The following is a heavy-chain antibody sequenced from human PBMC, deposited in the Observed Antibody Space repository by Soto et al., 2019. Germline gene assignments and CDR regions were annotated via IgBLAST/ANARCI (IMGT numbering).Heavy chain of an antibody. CDR1: GGSIGSYY. Sequence: QVQLQESGPGLVKPSETLSLTCTVSGGSIGSYYWNWIRQPPGKGLEWIGTIYYSGSTNYNPSLKSRVTISGDTSKNQFSLKLSSVTAADTAVYYCARDGGFYYGMDVWGQGTTVTVSS. V-gene: IGHV4-59*01. CDR2: IYYSGST. J-gene: IGHJ6*02. CDR3: ARDGGFYYGMDV. D-gene: IGHD3-3*01.